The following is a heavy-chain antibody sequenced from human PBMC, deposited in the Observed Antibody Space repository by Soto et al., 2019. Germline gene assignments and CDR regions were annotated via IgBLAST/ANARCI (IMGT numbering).Heavy chain of an antibody. D-gene: IGHD1-20*01. J-gene: IGHJ4*02. CDR3: ARDRAKYNWNLRYYFDY. Sequence: QVPLVESGGGVVQPGRSLRLSCAASGFTFSSYAMHWVRQAPGKGLEWVAVISYDGSNKYYADSVKGRFTISRDNSKNTLYLQMNSLRAEDTAVYYCARDRAKYNWNLRYYFDYWGQGTLVTVSS. V-gene: IGHV3-30-3*01. CDR1: GFTFSSYA. CDR2: ISYDGSNK.